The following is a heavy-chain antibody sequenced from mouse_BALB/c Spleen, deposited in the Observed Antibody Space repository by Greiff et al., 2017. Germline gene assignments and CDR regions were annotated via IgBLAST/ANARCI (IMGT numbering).Heavy chain of an antibody. CDR1: GFTFSSFG. CDR2: ISSGSGTT. Sequence: EVQLVESGAGLVQPGGSRKLSCAASGFTFSSFGMHWVRQAPEKGLEWVAYISSGSGTTYYADTVKGRLTISRDNPKNTLFLQMTSLTSEDTSMYYYARALYRDDGDPYYFDYWGQGTTLTVSS. CDR3: ARALYRDDGDPYYFDY. D-gene: IGHD2-14*01. V-gene: IGHV5-17*02. J-gene: IGHJ2*01.